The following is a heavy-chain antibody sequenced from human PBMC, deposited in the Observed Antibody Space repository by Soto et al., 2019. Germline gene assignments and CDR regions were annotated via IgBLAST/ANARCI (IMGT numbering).Heavy chain of an antibody. CDR3: ASAVAAAGPTDVFDI. J-gene: IGHJ3*02. CDR2: INPNSGGT. V-gene: IGHV1-2*04. D-gene: IGHD6-13*01. CDR1: GYTFTGYY. Sequence: ASVKVSCKASGYTFTGYYMHWVRQAPGQGLEWMGWINPNSGGTNYAQKFQGWVTMTRDTSISTAYMELSRLRSDDTAVYYCASAVAAAGPTDVFDIGGQGKMVTVSS.